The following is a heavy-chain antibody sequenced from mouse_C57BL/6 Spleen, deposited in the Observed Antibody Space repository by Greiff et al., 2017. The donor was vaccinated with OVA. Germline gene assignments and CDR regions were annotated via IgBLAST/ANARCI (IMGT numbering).Heavy chain of an antibody. CDR3: ARNYGSSLDY. CDR2: INYDGSST. V-gene: IGHV5-16*01. Sequence: EVNVVESEGGLVQPGSSMKLSCTASGFTFSDYYMAWVRQVPEKGLEWVANINYDGSSTYYLDSLKSRFIISRDNAKNILYLQMSSLKSEDTATYYCARNYGSSLDYWGQGTTLTVSS. J-gene: IGHJ2*01. CDR1: GFTFSDYY. D-gene: IGHD1-1*01.